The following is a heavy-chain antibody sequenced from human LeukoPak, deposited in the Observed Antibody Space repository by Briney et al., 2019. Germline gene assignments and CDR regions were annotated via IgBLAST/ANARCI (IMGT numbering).Heavy chain of an antibody. V-gene: IGHV3-23*01. CDR1: GFNFNDYA. J-gene: IGHJ4*02. D-gene: IGHD3-10*01. CDR2: ISGSGGST. Sequence: PGGSLRLSCAASGFNFNDYAMTWVRQAPGKGLEWVSGISGSGGSTYYADSVKGRFTISRDNSRNTLFLQMNSLRAEDTAVYYCAKRDSGSYHDDYWGQGTLVTVSS. CDR3: AKRDSGSYHDDY.